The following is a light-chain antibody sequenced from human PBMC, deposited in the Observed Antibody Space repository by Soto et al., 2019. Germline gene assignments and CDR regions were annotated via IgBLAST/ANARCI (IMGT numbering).Light chain of an antibody. J-gene: IGLJ1*01. CDR3: SSYTSSSTPYV. CDR2: DVS. Sequence: QLVLTQPASVSGSPGQSITISCTGTSSDVGGYNYVSWYQQHPGKAPRLMIYDVSNRPSGVSNRFSGSKSGNTASLTISGLQAEDEAGYYCSSYTSSSTPYVFGPGTKLTVL. V-gene: IGLV2-14*01. CDR1: SSDVGGYNY.